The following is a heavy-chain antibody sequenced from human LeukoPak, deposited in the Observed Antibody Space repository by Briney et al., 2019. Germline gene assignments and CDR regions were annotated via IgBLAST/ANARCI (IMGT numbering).Heavy chain of an antibody. V-gene: IGHV3-11*04. Sequence: PGGSLRLSCAASGFTFSDYYMSWIRQAPGKGLEWVSYISSSGSTIYYADSVKGRFTISRDNSKNTLYLQMNSLRAEDTAVYYCAKVRYCSGGSCYPPFDYWGQGTLVTVSP. D-gene: IGHD2-15*01. CDR2: ISSSGSTI. CDR3: AKVRYCSGGSCYPPFDY. CDR1: GFTFSDYY. J-gene: IGHJ4*02.